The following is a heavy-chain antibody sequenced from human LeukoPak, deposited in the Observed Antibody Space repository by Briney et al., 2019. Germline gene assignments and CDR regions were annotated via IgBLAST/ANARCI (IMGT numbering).Heavy chain of an antibody. J-gene: IGHJ4*02. CDR2: ISTSSSTI. Sequence: GGSLRLSCAASGFTFGSYSMNWVRQAPGKGLEWVSYISTSSSTIYYADSVKGRFTISRDNAKDSLYLQMNSLRAEGTAVYYCARGLVHDTSGYYSDYWGQGTLLTVSS. CDR3: ARGLVHDTSGYYSDY. CDR1: GFTFGSYS. V-gene: IGHV3-48*01. D-gene: IGHD3-22*01.